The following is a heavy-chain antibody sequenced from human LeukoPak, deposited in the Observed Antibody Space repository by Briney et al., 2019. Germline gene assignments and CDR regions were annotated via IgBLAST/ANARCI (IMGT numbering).Heavy chain of an antibody. CDR1: DGSISSSS. Sequence: SETLSLTCSVSDGSISSSSWSWIRQPPGKGLEWIGYIYHSGSTNYNPSLKSRVTISVDTSKNQFSLNLTSVTAADTAVYYCARSTCYYDTSGYDYEYYFDLWGQGTLVTVSS. V-gene: IGHV4-59*01. CDR3: ARSTCYYDTSGYDYEYYFDL. J-gene: IGHJ4*02. CDR2: IYHSGST. D-gene: IGHD3-22*01.